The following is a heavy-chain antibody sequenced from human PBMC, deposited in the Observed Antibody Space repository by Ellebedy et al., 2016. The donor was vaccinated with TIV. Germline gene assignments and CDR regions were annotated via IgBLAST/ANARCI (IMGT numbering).Heavy chain of an antibody. CDR3: ARDYGDYTYSDAFDI. J-gene: IGHJ3*02. CDR2: INSDGSST. Sequence: GESLKISCAASGFTFSNYWMHWVCQAPGKGLVWVSRINSDGSSTSYADSVKGRFTISRDNAKNTLYLQMNSLRAEDTAVYYCARDYGDYTYSDAFDIWGQGTMVTVSS. V-gene: IGHV3-74*01. D-gene: IGHD4-17*01. CDR1: GFTFSNYW.